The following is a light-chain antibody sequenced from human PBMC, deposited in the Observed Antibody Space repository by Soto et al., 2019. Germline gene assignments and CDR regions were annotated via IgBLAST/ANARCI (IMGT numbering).Light chain of an antibody. V-gene: IGKV1-5*01. J-gene: IGKJ1*01. CDR1: QTISTW. CDR2: DAS. Sequence: DIQVTQSPPTLSAPVGDRVTITCRASQTISTWMAWYQQKTGKAPKLLVYDASTLQSGVASRFSGSGSVTEFTLIISGLQPDDSATYYCQQYTNTNNPWMFGQGTKVDIK. CDR3: QQYTNTNNPWM.